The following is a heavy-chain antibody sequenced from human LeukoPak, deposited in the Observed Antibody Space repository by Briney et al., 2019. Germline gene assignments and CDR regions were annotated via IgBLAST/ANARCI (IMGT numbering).Heavy chain of an antibody. CDR2: ISSSGSTI. CDR1: GFTFSSYE. V-gene: IGHV3-48*03. D-gene: IGHD3-10*01. J-gene: IGHJ4*02. CDR3: ARADYYGSGR. Sequence: GGSLRLSCAASGFTFSSYEMNWVRQAPGKGLEWVSYISSSGSTIYYADSVKGRFTISRDNAKNSLYLQMNSLRAEDTAVYYCARADYYGSGRWGQGTLVTVSS.